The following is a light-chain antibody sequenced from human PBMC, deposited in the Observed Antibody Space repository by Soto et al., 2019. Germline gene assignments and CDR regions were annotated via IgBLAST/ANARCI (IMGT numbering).Light chain of an antibody. Sequence: QSVLTQPPSVSVAPGQKVTISCSGSSSNIGKKYVFWYQQVPGTAPKLLIYDNNKRPSGIPDRFSGSKSGTSATLGITGLQTGDEADYYCGTWDSSLSAYVFGTGTKVTVL. CDR2: DNN. CDR1: SSNIGKKY. CDR3: GTWDSSLSAYV. J-gene: IGLJ1*01. V-gene: IGLV1-51*01.